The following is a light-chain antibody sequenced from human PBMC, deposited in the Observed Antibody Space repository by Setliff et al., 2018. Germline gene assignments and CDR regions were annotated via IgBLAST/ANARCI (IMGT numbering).Light chain of an antibody. V-gene: IGLV2-14*01. CDR2: EVS. CDR1: STDVGSYIY. CDR3: CSYAGGYTPYV. J-gene: IGLJ1*01. Sequence: QSVLTQPASVSGSPRQSITISCTGTSTDVGSYIYVSWYRQYPGQAPTLLIYEVSKRPLGVSNRFSGSKSGNTASLTISGLQAEDEADYYCCSYAGGYTPYVFGTGTRSPS.